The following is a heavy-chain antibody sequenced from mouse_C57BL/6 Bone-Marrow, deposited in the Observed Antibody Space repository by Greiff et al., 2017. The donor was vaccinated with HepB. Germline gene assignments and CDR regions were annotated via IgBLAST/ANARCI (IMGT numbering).Heavy chain of an antibody. CDR2: IYPGSGST. V-gene: IGHV1-55*01. D-gene: IGHD1-1*01. Sequence: VQLQQPGAELVKPGASVKMSCKASGYTFTSYWITWVNQRPGQGLEWIGDIYPGSGSTNYNEKFKSKATLTVDTSSSTAYMQLSSLTSEDSAVYYCARGRVITTVVAHWYFDVWGTGTTVTVSS. CDR1: GYTFTSYW. J-gene: IGHJ1*03. CDR3: ARGRVITTVVAHWYFDV.